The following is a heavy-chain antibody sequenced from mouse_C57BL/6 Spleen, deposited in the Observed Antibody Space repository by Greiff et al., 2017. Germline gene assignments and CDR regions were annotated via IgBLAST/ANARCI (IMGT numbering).Heavy chain of an antibody. V-gene: IGHV1-53*01. D-gene: IGHD1-1*01. J-gene: IGHJ4*01. CDR3: ARGGLLLPFDY. Sequence: QVQLQQPGTDLVKPGASVKLSCKASGYTFTSYWMHWVKQRPGQGLEWIGTIIPSNGGTNYNEKFKSKATLTGDKSSSTAYMQLSRLTSEDFAFYYCARGGLLLPFDYWGQGTLVTVSS. CDR2: IIPSNGGT. CDR1: GYTFTSYW.